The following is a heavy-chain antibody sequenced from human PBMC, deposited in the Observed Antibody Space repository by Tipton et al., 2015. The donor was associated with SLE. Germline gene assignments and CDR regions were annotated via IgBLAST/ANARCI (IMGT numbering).Heavy chain of an antibody. CDR1: GGSISSYY. CDR2: IYYSGST. Sequence: TLSLTCTVSGGSISSYYWSWIRQPPGKGLEWIGYIYYSGSTNYNPSLKSRVTISVDTSKNQFSLKLSSVTAADTAVYYCARAQSSRFSGHYYYYMDVWGKGTTVTVSS. J-gene: IGHJ6*03. V-gene: IGHV4-59*01. CDR3: ARAQSSRFSGHYYYYMDV. D-gene: IGHD3-3*01.